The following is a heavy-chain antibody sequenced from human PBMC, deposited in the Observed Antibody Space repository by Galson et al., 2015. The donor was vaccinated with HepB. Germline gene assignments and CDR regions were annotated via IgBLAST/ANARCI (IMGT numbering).Heavy chain of an antibody. CDR2: INPSGGST. CDR3: ARDRWGIVVVPAAMIGGYYYYYMDV. V-gene: IGHV1-46*01. J-gene: IGHJ6*03. Sequence: SVKVSCKASGYTFTSYYMHWVRQAPGQGLEWMGIINPSGGSTSYAQKFQGRVTMTRDTSTSTVYMELSSLRSEDTAVYYCARDRWGIVVVPAAMIGGYYYYYMDVWGKGTTVTVSS. CDR1: GYTFTSYY. D-gene: IGHD2-2*01.